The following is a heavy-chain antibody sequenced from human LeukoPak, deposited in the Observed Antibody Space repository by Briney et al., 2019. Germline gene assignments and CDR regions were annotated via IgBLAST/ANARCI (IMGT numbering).Heavy chain of an antibody. CDR1: GFTFSSYN. J-gene: IGHJ4*02. D-gene: IGHD3-10*01. CDR3: ARDGEYGSGSYSTDYFDY. CDR2: ISSSSSYI. Sequence: GGSLRLSCAASGFTFSSYNMNWVRQAPGKGLEWVSSISSSSSYIYYADSVKGRFTISRDNAKNSLFLQMNSLRAEDTAVYYCARDGEYGSGSYSTDYFDYWGQGTLVTVSS. V-gene: IGHV3-21*04.